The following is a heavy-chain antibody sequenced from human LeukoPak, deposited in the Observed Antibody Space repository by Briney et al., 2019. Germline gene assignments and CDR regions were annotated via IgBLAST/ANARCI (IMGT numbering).Heavy chain of an antibody. CDR3: ARDLRGYTSPDY. Sequence: LSLTCTVSGGSISSYYWNWVRQAPGKGLEWVSYISSSGSTIYYADSVKGRFTISRDNAKNSLYLQMNSLRAEDTAVYYCARDLRGYTSPDYWGQGTLVTVSS. CDR1: GGSISSYY. V-gene: IGHV3-48*03. D-gene: IGHD5-24*01. J-gene: IGHJ4*02. CDR2: ISSSGSTI.